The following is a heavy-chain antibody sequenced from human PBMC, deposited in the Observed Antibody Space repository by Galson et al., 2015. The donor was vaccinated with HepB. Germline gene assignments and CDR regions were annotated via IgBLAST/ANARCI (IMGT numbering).Heavy chain of an antibody. Sequence: SLRLSCAAAGITFSSYGMHWFRQAPGKGLEWVAGISYDRNIKSYADSVKGRFTISRHNFQNTLYLQMNSLRTEDTAVYYCANAYSTSWDFTRVGLGYWGRGTLVTVSS. V-gene: IGHV3-30*18. CDR1: GITFSSYG. CDR3: ANAYSTSWDFTRVGLGY. D-gene: IGHD2-2*01. CDR2: ISYDRNIK. J-gene: IGHJ4*02.